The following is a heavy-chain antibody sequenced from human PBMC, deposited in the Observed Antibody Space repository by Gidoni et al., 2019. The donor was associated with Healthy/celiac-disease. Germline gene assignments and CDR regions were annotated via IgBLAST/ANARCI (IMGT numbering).Heavy chain of an antibody. D-gene: IGHD6-13*01. V-gene: IGHV4-34*01. CDR2: INHSGST. J-gene: IGHJ4*02. CDR1: GGSFSGYY. Sequence: QVQLQQWGAGLLKPSETLSLTCAVYGGSFSGYYWSWIRQPPGKGLEWIGEINHSGSTNYNPSLKSRVTISVDTSKNQFSLKLSSVTAADTAVYYCASRYPVSSSWYFKPPSPFDYWGQGTLVTVSS. CDR3: ASRYPVSSSWYFKPPSPFDY.